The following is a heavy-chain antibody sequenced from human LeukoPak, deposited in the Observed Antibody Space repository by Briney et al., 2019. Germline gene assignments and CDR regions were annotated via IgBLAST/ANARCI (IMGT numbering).Heavy chain of an antibody. CDR1: GGTFTSYY. J-gene: IGHJ4*02. CDR3: ARDTGDTNFDY. Sequence: GASVKVSCKASGGTFTSYYMHWVRQAPGQGLEWMGIINPSGGSTSYAQKFQGRVTMTRDTSTSTVYMVLSSLRSEDTAVYYCARDTGDTNFDYWGQGTLVTVSS. D-gene: IGHD3-16*01. CDR2: INPSGGST. V-gene: IGHV1-46*01.